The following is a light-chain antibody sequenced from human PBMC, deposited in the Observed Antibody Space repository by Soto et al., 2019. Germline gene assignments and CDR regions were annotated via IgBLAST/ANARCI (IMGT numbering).Light chain of an antibody. CDR2: DAS. CDR3: QQYNSFT. CDR1: QSISSW. V-gene: IGKV1-5*01. J-gene: IGKJ3*01. Sequence: DIQMPQSPSTLSASVGDRVTITCRASQSISSWLAWYQQKQGKAPKLLIYDASSLESGVPSRFSGSGSGTEFTITISSLQPDDFATYYCQQYNSFTFGPGTKVDIK.